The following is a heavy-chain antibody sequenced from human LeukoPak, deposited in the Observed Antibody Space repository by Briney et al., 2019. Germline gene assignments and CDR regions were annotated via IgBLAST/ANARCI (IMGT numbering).Heavy chain of an antibody. CDR3: ARAGGWYKTLDY. CDR1: GGPISSYY. Sequence: PSETLSLTCTVSGGPISSYYWSWIRQPPGKGLEWIGYIYYSGSTNYNPSLKSRVTISVVTSKNQFSLKLSSVTAADTAVYYCARAGGWYKTLDYWGQGTLVTVSS. CDR2: IYYSGST. J-gene: IGHJ4*02. D-gene: IGHD1-1*01. V-gene: IGHV4-59*01.